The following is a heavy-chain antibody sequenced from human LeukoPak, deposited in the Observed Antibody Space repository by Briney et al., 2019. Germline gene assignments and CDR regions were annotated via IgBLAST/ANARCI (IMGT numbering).Heavy chain of an antibody. V-gene: IGHV3-43D*03. CDR3: AKAKGSSSTHYFDY. CDR1: GFTFNDHA. D-gene: IGHD6-6*01. J-gene: IGHJ4*02. Sequence: PEGSLRLSCTASGFTFNDHAIHWVRQAPGKGLEGVSGISWDGFSTYYADSVKGRFTISRDNSKNSLYLQMNSLRPEDAALYHCAKAKGSSSTHYFDYWGQGALVTVSS. CDR2: ISWDGFST.